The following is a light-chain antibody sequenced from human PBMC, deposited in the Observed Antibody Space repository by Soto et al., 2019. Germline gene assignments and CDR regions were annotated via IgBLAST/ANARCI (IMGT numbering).Light chain of an antibody. V-gene: IGKV3-20*01. J-gene: IGKJ1*01. Sequence: VVLTQSPATLSLSPGESATLSCRASQSISSSQLAWYKLKPGQAPRLLIYGAFKRATGTPDRISGSGSETDFTLTISRLEPDDFAVYFCQQYNTSPWTFGQGTKVEIK. CDR1: QSISSSQ. CDR3: QQYNTSPWT. CDR2: GAF.